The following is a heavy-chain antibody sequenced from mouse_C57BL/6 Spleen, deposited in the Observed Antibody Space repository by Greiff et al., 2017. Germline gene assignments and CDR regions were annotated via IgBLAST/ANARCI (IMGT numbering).Heavy chain of an antibody. Sequence: QVHVKQSGAELVKPGASVTMSCKASGYTFTSYWITWVKQRPGQGLEWIGDIYPGSGSTNYNEKFKSKATLTVDTSSSTAYMQLSSLTSEDSAVYYCARKGVLGLDYFDYWGQGTTLTVSS. CDR3: ARKGVLGLDYFDY. CDR2: IYPGSGST. CDR1: GYTFTSYW. V-gene: IGHV1-55*01. J-gene: IGHJ2*01. D-gene: IGHD1-1*01.